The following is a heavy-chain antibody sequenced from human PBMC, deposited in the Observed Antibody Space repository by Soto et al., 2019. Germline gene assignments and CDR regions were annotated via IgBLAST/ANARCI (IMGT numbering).Heavy chain of an antibody. V-gene: IGHV3-33*01. CDR3: ARESGGGDSSGYYSPFDY. D-gene: IGHD3-22*01. CDR2: IWYDGSNK. J-gene: IGHJ4*02. Sequence: GGSLRLSCAASGFTFSSYGMHWVRQAPGKGLEWVAVIWYDGSNKYYADSVKGRFTISRDNSKNTLYLQMNSLRAEDTAVYYCARESGGGDSSGYYSPFDYWGQGTLVTVSS. CDR1: GFTFSSYG.